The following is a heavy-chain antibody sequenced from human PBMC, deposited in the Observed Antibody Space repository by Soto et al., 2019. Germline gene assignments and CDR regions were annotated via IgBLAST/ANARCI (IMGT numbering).Heavy chain of an antibody. Sequence: EVQLEESGGGLIKPGESLTLSCAASDFILSDAWMKWVGQAPGKGLEWVGRINSKAHGGTTDYAAPLKGRFTILRDDSKSTLYLQMISLQTEDTAMYYCASYRDSSGLRRYDYWGQGALDPVSS. CDR2: INSKAHGGTT. CDR3: ASYRDSSGLRRYDY. CDR1: DFILSDAW. J-gene: IGHJ4*02. V-gene: IGHV3-15*07. D-gene: IGHD3-22*01.